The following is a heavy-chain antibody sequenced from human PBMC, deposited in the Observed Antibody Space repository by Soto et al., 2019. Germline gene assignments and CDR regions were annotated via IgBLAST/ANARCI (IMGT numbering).Heavy chain of an antibody. J-gene: IGHJ6*02. CDR3: AKDGARPGSVYYYGMDV. V-gene: IGHV3-30*09. D-gene: IGHD3-10*01. CDR2: IWFDGSSK. Sequence: GGSLRLSCAASGFTFSSYAMHWVRQAPGKGLEWVAVIWFDGSSKYHADSVEGRFAISRDNSKNMLYLQMNSLRTEDTALYYCAKDGARPGSVYYYGMDVWGQGTTVTVSS. CDR1: GFTFSSYA.